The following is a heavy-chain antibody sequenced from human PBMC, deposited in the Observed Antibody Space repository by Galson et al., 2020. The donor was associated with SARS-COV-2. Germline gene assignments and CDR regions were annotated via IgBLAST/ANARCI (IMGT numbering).Heavy chain of an antibody. J-gene: IGHJ4*02. CDR2: FHSDGST. D-gene: IGHD6-6*01. Sequence: SETLSLTCTVSGGSISSSSYYWGWIRQTPGKGLEWIGFFHSDGSTNYNPSIKSRVTISVDTSKNRFSLKLSSLTAADTAVYFCARYTTSSVSFEYGGQGSLVTGSS. V-gene: IGHV4-61*05. CDR3: ARYTTSSVSFEY. CDR1: GGSISSSSYY.